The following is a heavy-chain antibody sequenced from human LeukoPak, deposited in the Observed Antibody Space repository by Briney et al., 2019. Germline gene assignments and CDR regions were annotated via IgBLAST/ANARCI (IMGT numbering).Heavy chain of an antibody. Sequence: ASVKVSCKASGYTFTGYYMHWVRQAPGQGLEWMGRINPNSGGTNYAQKFQGRVTITRDTSISTAYMELSRLRSDDTAVYYCARPALSYCSGGSCYGGGAFDIWGQGTMVTVSS. CDR3: ARPALSYCSGGSCYGGGAFDI. V-gene: IGHV1-2*06. D-gene: IGHD2-15*01. CDR2: INPNSGGT. CDR1: GYTFTGYY. J-gene: IGHJ3*02.